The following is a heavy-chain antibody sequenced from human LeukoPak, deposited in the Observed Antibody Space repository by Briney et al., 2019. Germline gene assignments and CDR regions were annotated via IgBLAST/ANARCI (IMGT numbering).Heavy chain of an antibody. J-gene: IGHJ6*02. D-gene: IGHD2/OR15-2a*01. CDR1: SGSVSSGGFS. Sequence: SETLSLTCAVSSGSVSSGGFSWRWIRQPPGKGLECIGSISHTGSTYYNPSLKSRVTISVDSSKNQFSLKLSSVTAADTAVYYCAREGYFYGMDVWGQGTTVTVSS. V-gene: IGHV4-30-2*01. CDR3: AREGYFYGMDV. CDR2: ISHTGST.